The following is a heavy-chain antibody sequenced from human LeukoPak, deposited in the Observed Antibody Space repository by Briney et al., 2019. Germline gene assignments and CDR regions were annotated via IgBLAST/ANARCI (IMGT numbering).Heavy chain of an antibody. D-gene: IGHD6-13*01. Sequence: GSLRLSCAASGFTFSSYGMSWVRQAPGKGLEWIGSIYYSGSTYYNPSLKSRVTISVDTSKNQFSLKLSSVTAADTAVYYCARRGSSFFDYWGQGTLVTVSS. V-gene: IGHV4-39*01. J-gene: IGHJ4*02. CDR1: GFTFSSYG. CDR2: IYYSGST. CDR3: ARRGSSFFDY.